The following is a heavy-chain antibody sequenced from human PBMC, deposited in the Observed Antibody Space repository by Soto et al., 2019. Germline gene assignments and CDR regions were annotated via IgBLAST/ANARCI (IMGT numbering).Heavy chain of an antibody. CDR1: GGSISSGGYY. Sequence: PSETLSLTCTVSGGSISSGGYYWSWIRQHPGKGLEWIGYIYYSGSTYYNPSLKSRVTISVDTSKNQFSLKLSSVTAADTAVYYCARGATVPTQTYWGQGTLVTVSS. V-gene: IGHV4-31*03. J-gene: IGHJ4*02. CDR2: IYYSGST. D-gene: IGHD4-17*01. CDR3: ARGATVPTQTY.